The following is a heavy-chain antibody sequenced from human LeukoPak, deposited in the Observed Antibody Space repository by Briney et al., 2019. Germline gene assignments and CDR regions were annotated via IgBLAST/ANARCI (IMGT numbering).Heavy chain of an antibody. CDR3: AGHHPRNTVDF. J-gene: IGHJ4*02. CDR2: ISDIGSI. D-gene: IGHD2-8*02. V-gene: IGHV4-59*08. Sequence: SETLSLTCTVSGGSISSYYWSWIRQPPGKGLEWIAYISDIGSINYNPSLKSRVTISLDTSKNQFSLKLSSVTAADTAVYYCAGHHPRNTVDFWGQGSLVTVSS. CDR1: GGSISSYY.